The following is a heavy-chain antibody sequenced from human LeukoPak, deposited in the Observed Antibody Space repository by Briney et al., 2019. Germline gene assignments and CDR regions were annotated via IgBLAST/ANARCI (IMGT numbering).Heavy chain of an antibody. CDR2: VYHSGYT. J-gene: IGHJ4*02. CDR3: ARSSMFRGVTFDY. V-gene: IGHV4-39*01. D-gene: IGHD3-10*01. CDR1: GSSVNSSSYC. Sequence: SETLSLTCTVSGSSVNSSSYCWGWIRQPPGKALEWIGSVYHSGYTYYNPSLKSRVTISIDTSKNQFSLRLSSVTAADTAVYYCARSSMFRGVTFDYWGQGTLVTVSS.